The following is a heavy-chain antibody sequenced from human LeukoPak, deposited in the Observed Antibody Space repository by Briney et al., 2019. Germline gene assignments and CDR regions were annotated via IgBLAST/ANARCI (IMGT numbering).Heavy chain of an antibody. V-gene: IGHV4-61*02. CDR2: IYTSGST. D-gene: IGHD6-19*01. CDR1: GGSISSGSYY. CDR3: ARAKGSSDLYYYYYMDV. Sequence: SQTLSLTCTVSGGSISSGSYYWSWIRQPAGKGLEWIGRIYTSGSTNYNPSLKSRVTMSVDTSKNQFSLKLSSVTAADTAVYYCARAKGSSDLYYYYYMDVWGKGTTVTVSS. J-gene: IGHJ6*03.